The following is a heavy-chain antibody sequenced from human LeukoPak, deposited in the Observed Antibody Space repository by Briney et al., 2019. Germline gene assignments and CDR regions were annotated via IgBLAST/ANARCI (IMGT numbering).Heavy chain of an antibody. V-gene: IGHV4-34*01. CDR1: GGSFSGYY. J-gene: IGHJ4*02. D-gene: IGHD1-26*01. CDR2: INHSGGT. Sequence: SETLSLTCAVYGGSFSGYYWSWIRQPPGKGLEWIGEINHSGGTNYNPSLKSRVTISVDTSKNQFSLKLSSVTAADTAVYYCARGFTRLVGAPSSFDYWGQGTLVTVSS. CDR3: ARGFTRLVGAPSSFDY.